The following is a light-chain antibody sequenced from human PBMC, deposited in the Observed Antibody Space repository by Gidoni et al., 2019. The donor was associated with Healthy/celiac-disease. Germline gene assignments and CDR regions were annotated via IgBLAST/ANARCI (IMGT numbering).Light chain of an antibody. V-gene: IGKV2-28*01. CDR2: LGS. J-gene: IGKJ4*01. CDR3: MQALQTPLT. Sequence: DIVMTQSPLSLPVTPGEPASISCRSSQSLLQSNGYNYLDWYLQKPGQSPQLLIYLGSNRASGVPDRFSGSGSGTDFTLKFSRVEAEDVGVYYCMQALQTPLTFGGXTKVEIK. CDR1: QSLLQSNGYNY.